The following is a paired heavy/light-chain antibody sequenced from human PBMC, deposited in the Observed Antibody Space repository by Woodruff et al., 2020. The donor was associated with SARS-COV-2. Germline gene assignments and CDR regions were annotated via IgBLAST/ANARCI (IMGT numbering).Light chain of an antibody. CDR3: QQANSFPVT. CDR1: QGISNW. J-gene: IGKJ4*01. CDR2: AAS. Sequence: DIQMTQSPSSVSASVGDRVTITCRASQGISNWLAWHQQKPGKAPKLLIYAASSLQSGVPSRFSGSGSGTDFTLTISNLQPEDFATYYCQQANSFPVTFGGGTKVEIK. V-gene: IGKV1-12*01.
Heavy chain of an antibody. J-gene: IGHJ6*03. CDR3: AKDGRYYDIWSGYLALANRRGGDYYMDV. CDR2: ISYDGTNK. D-gene: IGHD3-3*01. V-gene: IGHV3-30*18. CDR1: GFTFSSFG. Sequence: QVQLVESGGGVVQPGRSLRLSCAASGFTFSSFGMHWVRQAPGKGLDWVAAISYDGTNKYYVDSVKGRFTISRDNSKNTLYLQMNSLRAEDMAVYYCAKDGRYYDIWSGYLALANRRGGDYYMDVWGKGTTVTVSS.